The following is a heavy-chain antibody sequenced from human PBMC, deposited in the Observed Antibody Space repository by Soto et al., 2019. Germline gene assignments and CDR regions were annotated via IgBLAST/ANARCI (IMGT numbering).Heavy chain of an antibody. CDR1: GYSFTSYW. CDR3: ARPSHCSGGSCYAGGGMDV. CDR2: IYPGDSDT. V-gene: IGHV5-51*01. D-gene: IGHD2-15*01. Sequence: GESLKISCKGSGYSFTSYWIGWVRQMPGKGLEWMGIIYPGDSDTRYSPSFQGQVTISADKSISTAYLQWSSLKASDTAMYYCARPSHCSGGSCYAGGGMDVWGQGTTVTSP. J-gene: IGHJ6*02.